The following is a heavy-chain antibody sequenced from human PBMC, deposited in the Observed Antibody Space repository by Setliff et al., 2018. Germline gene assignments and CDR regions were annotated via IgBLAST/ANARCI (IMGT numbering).Heavy chain of an antibody. CDR1: GYTFTSHY. CDR2: INPSSGRT. CDR3: ARDVFPYHYEGAFDI. Sequence: ASVKVSCKASGYTFTSHYMHWVRQAPGLGLEWMGTINPSSGRTSYAQKFQGRVTMIRDTSTSTVYMDMSSLRSEDTAVYYCARDVFPYHYEGAFDIWGQGTMVTVSS. V-gene: IGHV1-46*01. D-gene: IGHD3-22*01. J-gene: IGHJ3*02.